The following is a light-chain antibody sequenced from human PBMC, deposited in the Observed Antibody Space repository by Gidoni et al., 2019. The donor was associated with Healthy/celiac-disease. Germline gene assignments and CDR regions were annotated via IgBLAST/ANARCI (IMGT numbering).Light chain of an antibody. V-gene: IGKV1-39*01. J-gene: IGKJ1*01. Sequence: DIQMTQSPSSLSASVGDRVTITCRASQSISSYLNWYQQKPGKAPKLLIYAASSLQSGVPSRFSGSGSGTDFTLTISSREAEDFATFYCQQSDITPRTFGQGTKLEIK. CDR3: QQSDITPRT. CDR2: AAS. CDR1: QSISSY.